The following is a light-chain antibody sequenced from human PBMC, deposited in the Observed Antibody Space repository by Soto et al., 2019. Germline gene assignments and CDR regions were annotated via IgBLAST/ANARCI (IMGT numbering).Light chain of an antibody. CDR3: CSYGGSFPYV. V-gene: IGLV2-11*01. Sequence: SALTQPASVSGTPGQSITISCTGSNSDVGIYDFVSWYQHHPGRAPKLLIYDVTKRPSGVPDRFSGSKSGNTASLTISGLQAEDEADFYCCSYGGSFPYVFGTGTKVTVL. J-gene: IGLJ1*01. CDR1: NSDVGIYDF. CDR2: DVT.